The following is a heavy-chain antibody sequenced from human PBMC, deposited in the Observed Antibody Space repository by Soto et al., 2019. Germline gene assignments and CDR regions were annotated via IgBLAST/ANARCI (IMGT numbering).Heavy chain of an antibody. Sequence: ASMKVSCKPSGYAFSSYGISWVRQAPGRGLEWMGWISAYNGNTNYAQKLQGRVTMTTDTSTSTAYMELRSLRSDDTAVYYCARNMIVVVITPLGMDVWGQGTTVTVSS. J-gene: IGHJ6*02. V-gene: IGHV1-18*01. CDR3: ARNMIVVVITPLGMDV. CDR1: GYAFSSYG. CDR2: ISAYNGNT. D-gene: IGHD3-22*01.